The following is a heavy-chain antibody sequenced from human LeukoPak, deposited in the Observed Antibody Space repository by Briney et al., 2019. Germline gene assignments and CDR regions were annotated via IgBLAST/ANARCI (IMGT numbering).Heavy chain of an antibody. D-gene: IGHD5-12*01. V-gene: IGHV4-39*07. Sequence: SEALSLTCTVSGYSISSGNYYWGWIRQPPGKGLEWIGSIYDTGNTYYNPSLKSRVTISVDTSRNQFSLKLSFVTAADTAVYYRARDFRGYDSGGFDYWGQGTLVTVSS. CDR3: ARDFRGYDSGGFDY. CDR1: GYSISSGNYY. J-gene: IGHJ4*02. CDR2: IYDTGNT.